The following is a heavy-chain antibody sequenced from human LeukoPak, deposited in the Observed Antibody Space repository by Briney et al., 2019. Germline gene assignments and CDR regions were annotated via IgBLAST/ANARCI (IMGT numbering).Heavy chain of an antibody. Sequence: GGSLRLSCAASGFTFTSYTMNWVRQAPGKGLEWVSSISTTSNYIYYADSVKGRFTISRDNAKNSLFLQMNSLRAEDTAVYYCARDPDYGGKKSLGSFDYWGQGTLVTVSS. D-gene: IGHD4-23*01. CDR3: ARDPDYGGKKSLGSFDY. J-gene: IGHJ4*02. CDR2: ISTTSNYI. CDR1: GFTFTSYT. V-gene: IGHV3-21*01.